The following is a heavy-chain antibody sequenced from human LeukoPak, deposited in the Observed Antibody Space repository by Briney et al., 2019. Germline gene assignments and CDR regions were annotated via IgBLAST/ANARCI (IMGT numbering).Heavy chain of an antibody. CDR3: AKENYGSPSFDY. CDR1: GFTFDDYT. Sequence: GGSLRLSCAASGFTFDDYTMHWVRQAPGKGLEWVSGISSNSGSIGYADSVKGRFTISRDNAKNSLYLQMNSLRAEDMALYCCAKENYGSPSFDYWGQGTLVTVSS. CDR2: ISSNSGSI. D-gene: IGHD3-10*01. V-gene: IGHV3-9*03. J-gene: IGHJ4*02.